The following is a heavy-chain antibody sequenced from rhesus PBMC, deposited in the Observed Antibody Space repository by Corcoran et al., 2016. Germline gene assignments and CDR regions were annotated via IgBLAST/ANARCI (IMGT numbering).Heavy chain of an antibody. CDR2: ISNGGGST. V-gene: IGHV3S5*01. Sequence: EVQLVESGGGLVQPGGSLRLSCAASGFTFSAYGMSWVRQAPGKGLEWVLYISNGGGSTYYAESVRGRFNISRDNSKNTLSLQMNSLRLEDTAVYYCAKEGAAGYWYFDLWGPGTPITISS. CDR3: AKEGAAGYWYFDL. D-gene: IGHD6-13*01. CDR1: GFTFSAYG. J-gene: IGHJ2*01.